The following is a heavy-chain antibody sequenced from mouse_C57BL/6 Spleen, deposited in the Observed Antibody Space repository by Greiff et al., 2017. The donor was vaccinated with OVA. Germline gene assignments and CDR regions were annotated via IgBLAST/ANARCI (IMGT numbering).Heavy chain of an antibody. CDR2: INPNNGGT. CDR3: ARITTVVFDY. Sequence: EVQRVESGPELVKPGASVKIPCKASGYTFTDYNMDWVKQSHGKSLEWIGDINPNNGGTIYNQKFKGKATLTVDKSSSTAYMELRSLTSEDTAVYYCARITTVVFDYWGQGTTLTVSS. D-gene: IGHD1-1*01. CDR1: GYTFTDYN. V-gene: IGHV1-18*01. J-gene: IGHJ2*01.